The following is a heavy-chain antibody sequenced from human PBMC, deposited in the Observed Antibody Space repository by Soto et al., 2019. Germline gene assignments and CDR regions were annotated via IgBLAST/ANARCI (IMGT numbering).Heavy chain of an antibody. CDR3: AKDPHRFFHNYYYYGMDV. J-gene: IGHJ6*02. CDR1: GFTFSSYA. D-gene: IGHD3-3*01. CDR2: ISGSGGST. Sequence: RSLRLSCAASGFTFSSYAMSWVRQAPGKGLEWVSAISGSGGSTYYADSVKGRFTISRDNSKNTLYLQMNSLRAEDTAVYYCAKDPHRFFHNYYYYGMDVWGQGTTVTVSS. V-gene: IGHV3-23*01.